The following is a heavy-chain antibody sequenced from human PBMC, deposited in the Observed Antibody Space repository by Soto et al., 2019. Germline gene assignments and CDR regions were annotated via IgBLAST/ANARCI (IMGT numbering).Heavy chain of an antibody. D-gene: IGHD5-12*01. CDR1: GGSISSGGYS. V-gene: IGHV4-30-2*01. Sequence: QLQLQESGSGLVKPSQTLSLTCAVSGGSISSGGYSWSWIRQPPGKGLEWIGYIYHSGSTYYNPSRKSRVTIAVDRSKNQFSLKLSSATAADTAVYYCAAGGGLPRYYWGQGTLVTVSS. CDR2: IYHSGST. CDR3: AAGGGLPRYY. J-gene: IGHJ4*02.